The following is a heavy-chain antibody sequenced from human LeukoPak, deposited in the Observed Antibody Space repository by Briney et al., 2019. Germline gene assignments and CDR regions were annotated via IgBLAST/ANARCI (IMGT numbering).Heavy chain of an antibody. CDR1: GGSISSYY. V-gene: IGHV4-59*01. CDR2: IYYSGST. Sequence: SSETLSLTCTVSGGSISSYYWSWIRQPPGKGLEWIGYIYYSGSTNYNPSLKSRVTISVDTSKNQFSLKLSSVTAADTAVYYCAREREGYDSSGYYSYNWFDPWGRGTLVTVSS. CDR3: AREREGYDSSGYYSYNWFDP. D-gene: IGHD3-22*01. J-gene: IGHJ5*02.